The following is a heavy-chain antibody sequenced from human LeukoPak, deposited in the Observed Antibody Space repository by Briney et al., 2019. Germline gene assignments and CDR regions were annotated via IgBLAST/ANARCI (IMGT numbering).Heavy chain of an antibody. V-gene: IGHV7-4-1*02. CDR3: ARAKDIVLMVYAEYNWFDP. D-gene: IGHD2-8*01. J-gene: IGHJ5*02. CDR2: INTNTGNP. CDR1: GYTFTSCA. Sequence: GASVKVSCKASGYTFTSCAMNWVRQAPGQGLEWMGWINTNTGNPTYAQGFTGRFVFSLDTSVSTAYLQISSLKAEDTAVYYCARAKDIVLMVYAEYNWFDPWGQGTLVTVSS.